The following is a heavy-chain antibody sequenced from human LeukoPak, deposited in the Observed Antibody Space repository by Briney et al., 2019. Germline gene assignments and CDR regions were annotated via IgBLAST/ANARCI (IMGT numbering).Heavy chain of an antibody. J-gene: IGHJ1*01. CDR1: GFPFSSHG. Sequence: PGGTLRLSCAGSGFPFSSHGMSGVRQAPGKGLEWVSAISGSGGSTYYADSVKGRFTISRDNSKNTLYLQMNSLRAEDTAVYYCAKDARSGYDILTGYHLPAEYFQHWGQGTLVTVSS. CDR3: AKDARSGYDILTGYHLPAEYFQH. V-gene: IGHV3-23*01. D-gene: IGHD3-9*01. CDR2: ISGSGGST.